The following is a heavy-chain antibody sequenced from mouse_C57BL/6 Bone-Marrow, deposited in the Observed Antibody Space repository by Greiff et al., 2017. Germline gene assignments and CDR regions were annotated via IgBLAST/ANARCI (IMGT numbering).Heavy chain of an antibody. Sequence: QVQLQQSGAELARPGASVKLSCKASGYTFTSYGISWVKQRTGQGLEWIGEIYPRSGNTYYNEKFKGKDTLTADKSSSTAYMELRSLTSEDSAVYFCAYYYGSSPFAYWGQGTLDTVSA. J-gene: IGHJ3*01. CDR2: IYPRSGNT. D-gene: IGHD1-1*01. CDR3: AYYYGSSPFAY. V-gene: IGHV1-81*01. CDR1: GYTFTSYG.